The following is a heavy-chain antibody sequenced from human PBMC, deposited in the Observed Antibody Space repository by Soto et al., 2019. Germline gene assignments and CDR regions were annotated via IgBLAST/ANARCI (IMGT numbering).Heavy chain of an antibody. CDR3: AGDLWAVRGVR. D-gene: IGHD3-10*01. J-gene: IGHJ4*02. V-gene: IGHV3-53*01. CDR2: IYSDGST. CDR1: GFTVSTNY. Sequence: GGSLRLSCAASGFTVSTNYMSWVRQTPGRGLEWVSVIYSDGSTYYADSVKGRFTISRDNSKNMVYLQMNSLSAEDTAVYYCAGDLWAVRGVRWDQGTLVTVSS.